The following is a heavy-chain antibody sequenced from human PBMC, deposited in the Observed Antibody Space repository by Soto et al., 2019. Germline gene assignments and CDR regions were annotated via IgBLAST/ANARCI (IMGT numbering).Heavy chain of an antibody. V-gene: IGHV4-59*01. J-gene: IGHJ5*01. Sequence: QVQLQESGPGLVKPSETLSLTCTVSGGSISSYYWTWIRQPPGKGLEWIGYVYYSGGTNYNPSLQSRVTISVDTSKSQFSLNLSSVTAADTVVYYCARNHRYNSGWYESWGQGILVTVSS. D-gene: IGHD6-19*01. CDR1: GGSISSYY. CDR3: ARNHRYNSGWYES. CDR2: VYYSGGT.